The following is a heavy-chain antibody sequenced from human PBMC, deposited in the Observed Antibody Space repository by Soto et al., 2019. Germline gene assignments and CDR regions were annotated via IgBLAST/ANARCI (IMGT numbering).Heavy chain of an antibody. CDR3: ARLLRRSNYYFDY. Sequence: SETLSLTCAVYGGSFSGYYWSWIRQPPGKGLEWIGEINHSGSTNYNPSLKSRVTISVDTSKNQFSLKLSSVTAADTAVYYCARLLRRSNYYFDYWGQGTLVTVSS. J-gene: IGHJ4*02. CDR1: GGSFSGYY. D-gene: IGHD7-27*01. CDR2: INHSGST. V-gene: IGHV4-34*01.